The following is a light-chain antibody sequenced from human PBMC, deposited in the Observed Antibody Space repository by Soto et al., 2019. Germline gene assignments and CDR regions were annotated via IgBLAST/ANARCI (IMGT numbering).Light chain of an antibody. V-gene: IGKV3-20*01. J-gene: IGKJ1*01. CDR1: QRVSSSY. CDR2: GAS. CDR3: QQYGSSPQT. Sequence: EIVLTQSPGTLSLSPEERATLSCRASQRVSSSYLAWYQQKPGQAPRLLIYGASSRATGIPDRFSGSGSGTDFTLTISRLEPEDFAVYYCQQYGSSPQTFGQGTKVEIK.